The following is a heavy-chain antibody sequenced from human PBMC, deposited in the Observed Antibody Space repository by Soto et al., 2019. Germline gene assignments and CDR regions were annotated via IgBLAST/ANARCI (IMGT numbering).Heavy chain of an antibody. V-gene: IGHV1-58*01. J-gene: IGHJ4*02. CDR1: GFTFTSSA. CDR3: AAGDFLEWLLRTSY. D-gene: IGHD3-3*01. CDR2: IVVGSGNT. Sequence: GASVKVSCKASGFTFTSSAVQWVRQARGQRLERIGWIVVGSGNTNYAQKFQERVTITRDMSTSTAYMELSSLRSEDTAVYYCAAGDFLEWLLRTSYWGQGTLVTVSS.